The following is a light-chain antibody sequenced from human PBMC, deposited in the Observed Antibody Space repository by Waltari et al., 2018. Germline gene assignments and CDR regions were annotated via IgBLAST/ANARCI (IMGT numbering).Light chain of an antibody. CDR3: QHYVRLPAT. CDR1: QSVGRT. CDR2: GTS. V-gene: IGKV3-20*01. J-gene: IGKJ1*01. Sequence: DIVLTQSPGTLYLSPGERTTLFCRASQSVGRTLAWYQQKPGQAPRLLIYGTSSRATDIPDRFSGSGSGTDFSLTINRLAPEDFAVYYCQHYVRLPATFGQGTKVEIK.